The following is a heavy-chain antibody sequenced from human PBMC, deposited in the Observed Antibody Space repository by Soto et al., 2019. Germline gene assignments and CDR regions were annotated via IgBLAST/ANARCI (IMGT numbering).Heavy chain of an antibody. Sequence: LRLSCAASGFTFSNSAMSWVRPAPGKGLEWVSAIGGRGGSTYYADSVKGRFTISRDDSKNTLYLQMSSLRAEDTALYYCAKDTGRGGGSVFDYWGQGTLVTVSS. J-gene: IGHJ4*02. D-gene: IGHD2-15*01. CDR2: IGGRGGST. CDR3: AKDTGRGGGSVFDY. CDR1: GFTFSNSA. V-gene: IGHV3-23*01.